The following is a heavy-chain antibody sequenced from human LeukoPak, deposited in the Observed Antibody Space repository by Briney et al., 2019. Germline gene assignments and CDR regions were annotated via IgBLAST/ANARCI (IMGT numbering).Heavy chain of an antibody. J-gene: IGHJ4*02. CDR3: ARSRDSTYYFDY. CDR1: GGSFSGYY. V-gene: IGHV4-34*01. CDR2: IYYSGST. Sequence: SETLSLTCAVYGGSFSGYYWSWIRQPPGKGLEWIGSIYYSGSTYYNPSLKSRVTISVDTSKNQFSLKLSSVTAADTAVYYCARSRDSTYYFDYWGQGTLVTVSS. D-gene: IGHD6-13*01.